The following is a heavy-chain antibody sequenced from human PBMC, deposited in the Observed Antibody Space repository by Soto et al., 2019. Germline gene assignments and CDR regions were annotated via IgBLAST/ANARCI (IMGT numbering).Heavy chain of an antibody. CDR2: IIPIFGTV. CDR3: ARGNHRWLQLWYFDL. Sequence: QVQLVQSGAEVKKPGSSVKVSCKASGGTFSNYPVSWVRQAPGQGLEWMGGIIPIFGTVNYAQKFQGRLTITADESPSTAYMELRSLRSEDTAVYYCARGNHRWLQLWYFDLWGRGPLVTVSS. D-gene: IGHD5-12*01. V-gene: IGHV1-69*12. CDR1: GGTFSNYP. J-gene: IGHJ2*01.